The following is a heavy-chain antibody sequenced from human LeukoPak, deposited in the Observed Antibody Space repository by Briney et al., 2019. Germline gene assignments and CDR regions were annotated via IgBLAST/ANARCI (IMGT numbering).Heavy chain of an antibody. D-gene: IGHD3-10*01. Sequence: PSETLSLTCTVSGGSISSGSYYWSWIRQPAGKGLEWIGRIYTSGSTNSNPSLKSRVTISVDTSKNQSSLNLSSVTAADTAVYYCARVVVRGVSNWFDPWGQGTLVTVSS. CDR2: IYTSGST. CDR1: GGSISSGSYY. V-gene: IGHV4-61*02. J-gene: IGHJ5*02. CDR3: ARVVVRGVSNWFDP.